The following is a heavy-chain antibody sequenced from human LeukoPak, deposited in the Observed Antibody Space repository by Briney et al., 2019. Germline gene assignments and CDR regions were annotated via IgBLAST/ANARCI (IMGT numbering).Heavy chain of an antibody. J-gene: IGHJ4*02. D-gene: IGHD2-21*02. CDR2: IYYRGTT. Sequence: KPSQTLSLTCTVSGGSISSGGYYWSWIRQHPGKGLERIGYIYYRGTTYYIPSLKRRVTISVDTSKNQFSLKLSSVTAADTAVYYCARDRSNDFHFDYWGQGTLVTVSS. CDR1: GGSISSGGYY. CDR3: ARDRSNDFHFDY. V-gene: IGHV4-31*03.